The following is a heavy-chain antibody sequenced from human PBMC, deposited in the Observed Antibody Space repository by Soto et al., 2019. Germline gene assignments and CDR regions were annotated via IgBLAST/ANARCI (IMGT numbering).Heavy chain of an antibody. V-gene: IGHV3-23*01. CDR3: AKDAGGMNWNYAYYFDY. CDR1: GFTFSSYA. CDR2: ISGSGGST. J-gene: IGHJ4*02. D-gene: IGHD1-7*01. Sequence: PGGSLRLSCAASGFTFSSYAMSWVRQAPGKGLEWVSAISGSGGSTYYADSVKGRFTISRDNSKNTLYLQMNSLRAEDTAVYYCAKDAGGMNWNYAYYFDYWGQGTLVTVSS.